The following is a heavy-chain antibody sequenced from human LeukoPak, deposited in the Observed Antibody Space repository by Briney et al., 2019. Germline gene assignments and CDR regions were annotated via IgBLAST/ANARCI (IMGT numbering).Heavy chain of an antibody. CDR1: GFTFSHYA. CDR2: IATVDGST. J-gene: IGHJ4*02. Sequence: TGGSLRLSCAASGFTFSHYAMNWVRRAPGKGLEWVSTIATVDGSTFYADSVKGRFTISRDNSKNTLYLQMNSLRAEDTAVYYCAKQQLVSFFDYWGQGTLVTVSS. V-gene: IGHV3-23*01. D-gene: IGHD6-13*01. CDR3: AKQQLVSFFDY.